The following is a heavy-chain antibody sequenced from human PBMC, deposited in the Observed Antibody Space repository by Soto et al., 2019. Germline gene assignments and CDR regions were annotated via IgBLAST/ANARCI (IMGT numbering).Heavy chain of an antibody. CDR3: AKARHQDAEYYYGSGRGPQFDP. Sequence: GGSLRLSCAASGFTFSSYTMSWVRQAPGKGLEWVSAISGSGGSTYYADSVKGRFTISRDNSKNTLYLQMNSLRAEDTAVYYCAKARHQDAEYYYGSGRGPQFDPWGQGTLVTVSS. D-gene: IGHD3-10*01. CDR1: GFTFSSYT. CDR2: ISGSGGST. V-gene: IGHV3-23*01. J-gene: IGHJ5*02.